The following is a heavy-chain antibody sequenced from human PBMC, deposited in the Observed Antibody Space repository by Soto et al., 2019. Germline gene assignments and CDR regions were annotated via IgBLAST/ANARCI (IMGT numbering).Heavy chain of an antibody. D-gene: IGHD6-13*01. Sequence: EVQLVESGGGLVQPGGSLRLSCAASGFTFSSYWMHWVRQAPGKGLVWVSRTNSDGSSTSYADSVKGRFTISRDNAKNTLYLQMNSLRAEDTAVYYCASDSSSWYLGGAFDIWGQGTMVTVSS. CDR1: GFTFSSYW. CDR3: ASDSSSWYLGGAFDI. CDR2: TNSDGSST. V-gene: IGHV3-74*01. J-gene: IGHJ3*02.